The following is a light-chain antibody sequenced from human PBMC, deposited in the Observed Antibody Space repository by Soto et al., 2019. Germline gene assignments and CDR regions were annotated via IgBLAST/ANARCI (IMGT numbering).Light chain of an antibody. CDR3: SSFAGNNNLV. J-gene: IGLJ2*01. CDR1: SSDVGGYNY. CDR2: EVS. V-gene: IGLV2-8*01. Sequence: QSALTQPPSASGSPGQSVTISCTGTSSDVGGYNYVSWYQQHPGKAPKLMISEVSKRSSGVPDRFSGSKSGNTASLTVAGLQAEDEDDYYCSSFAGNNNLVFGGGTKLTVL.